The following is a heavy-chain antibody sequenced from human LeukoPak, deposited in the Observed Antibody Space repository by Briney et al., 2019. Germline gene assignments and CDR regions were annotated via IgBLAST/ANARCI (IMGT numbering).Heavy chain of an antibody. D-gene: IGHD4-23*01. CDR1: GYTFTGYY. CDR2: INPNSGGT. V-gene: IGHV1-2*02. CDR3: ARDVSGGGNSNYMDV. J-gene: IGHJ6*03. Sequence: ASVKVSCKASGYTFTGYYMHWMRQAPGQGLEWMGWINPNSGGTNYAQKFQGRVTMTRDTSIRTAYMELSRLRSDDTAVYYCARDVSGGGNSNYMDVWGKGTTVTVSS.